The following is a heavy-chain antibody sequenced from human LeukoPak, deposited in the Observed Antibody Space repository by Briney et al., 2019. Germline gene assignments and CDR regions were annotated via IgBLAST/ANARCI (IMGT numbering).Heavy chain of an antibody. CDR3: AREPSSGRVSSWYPFDL. CDR1: GFTFSSYG. CDR2: ISYDGSNK. D-gene: IGHD6-13*01. Sequence: PGRSLRLSCAASGFTFSSYGMHWVRQAPGKGLEWVAVISYDGSNKYYADSVKGRFTISRDNAKKSLYLQMNSLRVEDTAVYYCAREPSSGRVSSWYPFDLWGQGTLVTVSS. V-gene: IGHV3-30*03. J-gene: IGHJ4*02.